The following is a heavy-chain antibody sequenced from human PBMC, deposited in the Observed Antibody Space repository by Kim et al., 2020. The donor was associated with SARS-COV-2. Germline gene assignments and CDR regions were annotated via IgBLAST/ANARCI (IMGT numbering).Heavy chain of an antibody. J-gene: IGHJ6*02. D-gene: IGHD2-8*02. Sequence: GESLKISCKGSGYSFTSYWIGWVRQMPGKGLEWMGIIYPGDSDTRYSPSFQGQVTISADKSISTAYLQWSSLKASETAMYYCAGTGGGSRNALYYYYGMDVWGQGTTVTVSS. V-gene: IGHV5-51*01. CDR2: IYPGDSDT. CDR3: AGTGGGSRNALYYYYGMDV. CDR1: GYSFTSYW.